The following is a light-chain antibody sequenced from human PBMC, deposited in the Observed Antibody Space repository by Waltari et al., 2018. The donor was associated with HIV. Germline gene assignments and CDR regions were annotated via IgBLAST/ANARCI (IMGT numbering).Light chain of an antibody. J-gene: IGLJ1*01. Sequence: SHVLTPSPSVSVAPGQTARIPCWGNSIGSKSVHWYQQKPGQAPVMVVYDDFDRPSGIPGRFSGSNSGNTATLTISRVEAGDEADYFCQVWDSSSEYVFGSGTKVTVL. CDR3: QVWDSSSEYV. CDR2: DDF. CDR1: SIGSKS. V-gene: IGLV3-21*02.